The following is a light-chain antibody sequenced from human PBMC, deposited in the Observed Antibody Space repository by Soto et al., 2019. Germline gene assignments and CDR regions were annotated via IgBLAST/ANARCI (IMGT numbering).Light chain of an antibody. Sequence: VLTQSPATLSLSPGESATLSCRASQNVGKNLAWYQQKSGQPPRLLIYAASDRATGIPARFSGTMTGTDFTLTISSLEPEDFAIYFCQQRSRWPRGTFGRGTKVEMK. CDR1: QNVGKN. J-gene: IGKJ2*02. CDR3: QQRSRWPRGT. V-gene: IGKV3-11*01. CDR2: AAS.